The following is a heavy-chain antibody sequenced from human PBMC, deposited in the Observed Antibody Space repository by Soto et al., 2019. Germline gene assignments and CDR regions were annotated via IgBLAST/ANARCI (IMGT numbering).Heavy chain of an antibody. CDR2: INPNSGGT. V-gene: IGHV1-2*02. Sequence: ASVKVSCKASGYTFTGYYMHWVRQAPGQGLEWMGWINPNSGGTNYAQKFQGRVTMTRDTSISTAYMELSRLRSDDTAVYYCATRLRNHVPPYHWFDPWGHGTLVTVSS. J-gene: IGHJ5*02. D-gene: IGHD1-1*01. CDR3: ATRLRNHVPPYHWFDP. CDR1: GYTFTGYY.